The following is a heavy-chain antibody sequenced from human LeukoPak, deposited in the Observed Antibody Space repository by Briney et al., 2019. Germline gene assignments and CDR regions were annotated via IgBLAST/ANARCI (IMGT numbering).Heavy chain of an antibody. D-gene: IGHD3-3*01. V-gene: IGHV3-30*18. J-gene: IGHJ6*02. CDR1: GFTFSSYG. CDR2: ISYDGSNK. CDR3: AKDLAIFGVVIIPDYYYGMDV. Sequence: GGSLRLSCAASGFTFSSYGMHWVRQAPGKGLEWVAVISYDGSNKYYADSVKGRFTISRDNSKNTLYLQMNSLRAEDTAVYYCAKDLAIFGVVIIPDYYYGMDVWGQGTTVTVSS.